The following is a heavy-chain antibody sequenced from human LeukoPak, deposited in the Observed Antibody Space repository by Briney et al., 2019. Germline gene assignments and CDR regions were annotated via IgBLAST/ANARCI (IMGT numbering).Heavy chain of an antibody. D-gene: IGHD6-13*01. CDR3: ARGAGSSWERTYFDY. Sequence: ASVKVSCKASGGTFNSYAISWVRQAPGRGLEWMGWINTNTGNPTYAQGFTGRFVFSLDTSVNTAYLQISSLKAEDTALYYCARGAGSSWERTYFDYWGQGALVTVSS. CDR2: INTNTGNP. V-gene: IGHV7-4-1*02. J-gene: IGHJ4*02. CDR1: GGTFNSYA.